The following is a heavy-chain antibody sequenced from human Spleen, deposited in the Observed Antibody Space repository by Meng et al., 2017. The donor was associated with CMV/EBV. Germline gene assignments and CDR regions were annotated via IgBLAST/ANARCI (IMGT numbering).Heavy chain of an antibody. J-gene: IGHJ6*02. CDR2: ISAYNGNT. CDR1: GYTVTTYG. CDR3: TRDNYDSSALMDV. D-gene: IGHD3-22*01. Sequence: KASGYTVTTYGISWVRQAPGQGLEWMGWISAYNGNTNYAQKVQGRVIMTTDTSTSTAYMELRNLRSDDTAVYYCTRDNYDSSALMDVWGQGTMVTVSS. V-gene: IGHV1-18*04.